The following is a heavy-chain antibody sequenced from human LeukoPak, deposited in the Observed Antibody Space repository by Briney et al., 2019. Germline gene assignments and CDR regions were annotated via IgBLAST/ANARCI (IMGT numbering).Heavy chain of an antibody. D-gene: IGHD3-22*01. CDR3: ARRRSYSSGYYY. Sequence: SETLSLTCAVYGGSFSDYYWSWIRKPPGKGLEWIGEINHSGNTNYNPSLKNRVTISVDTSKNQFSLKLSSVTAADTAVYYCARRRSYSSGYYYWGQGTLVTVSS. CDR1: GGSFSDYY. J-gene: IGHJ4*02. V-gene: IGHV4-34*01. CDR2: INHSGNT.